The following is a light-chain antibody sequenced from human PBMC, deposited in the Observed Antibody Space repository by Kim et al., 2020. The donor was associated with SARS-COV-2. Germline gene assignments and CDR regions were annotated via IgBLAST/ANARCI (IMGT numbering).Light chain of an antibody. V-gene: IGKV3-11*01. CDR1: QSVSSY. CDR2: DAS. Sequence: EIVLTQSPAPLSLSPGERATLSCRASQSVSSYLAWYQQKPGQAPRLLFYDASNRATGIPARFSGSGSGTDLTLTISSLEPEDFAVYYCQQRSNWPPMYTFGQGTKLEI. J-gene: IGKJ2*01. CDR3: QQRSNWPPMYT.